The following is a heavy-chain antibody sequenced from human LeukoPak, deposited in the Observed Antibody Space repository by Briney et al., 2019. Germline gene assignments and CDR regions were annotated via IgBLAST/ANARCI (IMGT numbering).Heavy chain of an antibody. J-gene: IGHJ4*02. Sequence: PSETLSLTCAVSGGSISSTNWWSWVRQPPGKGLEWIGEIDHSGRTNYNPSLNSRVTISVDKSKNQFSLKLSSVTAADTAVYYCARAVADSSGWYYFDYWGQGTLVTVSS. D-gene: IGHD6-19*01. CDR1: GGSISSTNW. V-gene: IGHV4-4*02. CDR3: ARAVADSSGWYYFDY. CDR2: IDHSGRT.